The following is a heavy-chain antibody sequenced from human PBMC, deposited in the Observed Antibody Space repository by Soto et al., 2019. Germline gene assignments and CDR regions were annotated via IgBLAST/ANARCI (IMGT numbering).Heavy chain of an antibody. CDR1: GYTFTGYY. CDR2: INPKTGAT. Sequence: SCKASGYTFTGYYIHWARQAPGQGLEWVGWINPKTGATNFAQRFQGRVTMTRDTSITTAYMDLSSLTSDDTATYYCAKTYDGSGQPSHWFGPWGQGTPVTVSS. CDR3: AKTYDGSGQPSHWFGP. V-gene: IGHV1-2*02. D-gene: IGHD3-22*01. J-gene: IGHJ5*02.